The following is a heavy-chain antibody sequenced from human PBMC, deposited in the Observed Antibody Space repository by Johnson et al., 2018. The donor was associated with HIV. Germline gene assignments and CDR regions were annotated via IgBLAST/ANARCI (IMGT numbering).Heavy chain of an antibody. Sequence: VQLVESGGGVVQPGRSLRLSCAASGFTFDDYGMSWVRQAPGKGLEWVSGINWNGGSTGYAESVKGRFTISRDNVKNSLYLQMNSLRVEDTALYYCATTRLSTGWYAFDIWGQGTMVTVSS. J-gene: IGHJ3*02. CDR3: ATTRLSTGWYAFDI. V-gene: IGHV3-20*04. CDR2: INWNGGST. CDR1: GFTFDDYG. D-gene: IGHD6-19*01.